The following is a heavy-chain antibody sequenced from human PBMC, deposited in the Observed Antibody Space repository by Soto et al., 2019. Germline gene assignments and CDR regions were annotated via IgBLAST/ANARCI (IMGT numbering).Heavy chain of an antibody. J-gene: IGHJ4*02. CDR1: GFNFSNYW. V-gene: IGHV3-7*05. CDR2: INQHGTEK. Sequence: EVQLVESGGDLVPPGGSLRLSCVASGFNFSNYWMTWARQAPGKGLEWVANINQHGTEKFYVDSVEGRFSISRDNAYHSVYLQMNSLRAEDTAIYYCATDILDYWGQGTSVTASS. CDR3: ATDILDY.